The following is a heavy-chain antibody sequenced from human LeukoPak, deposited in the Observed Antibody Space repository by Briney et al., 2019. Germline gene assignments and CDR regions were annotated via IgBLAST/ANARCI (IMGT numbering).Heavy chain of an antibody. CDR3: ARLELGDSYYYGMDV. D-gene: IGHD1-7*01. CDR1: GYSFTSYW. V-gene: IGHV5-51*01. J-gene: IGHJ6*02. Sequence: GESLKISCKGSGYSFTSYWIAWVRQMPGKGLEWMGIINPGDSDTRYSPSFQGQVTISADKSISTAYLQWSGLKVSDTAMYYCARLELGDSYYYGMDVWGQGTTVTVSS. CDR2: INPGDSDT.